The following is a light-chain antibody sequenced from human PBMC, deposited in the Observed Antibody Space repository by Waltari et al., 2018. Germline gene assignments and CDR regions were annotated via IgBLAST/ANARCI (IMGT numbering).Light chain of an antibody. V-gene: IGLV2-14*01. Sequence: QSALTQPASVSGSPGQSITISCTGRSSDVGSNNYVSWYQQFPDRAPKLLIYDVTNRPSGVSTRFPGSKSANTASLTISGLQPEDEAECYCASYNPGSTLVFGGGTKLTVL. CDR2: DVT. CDR3: ASYNPGSTLV. J-gene: IGLJ3*02. CDR1: SSDVGSNNY.